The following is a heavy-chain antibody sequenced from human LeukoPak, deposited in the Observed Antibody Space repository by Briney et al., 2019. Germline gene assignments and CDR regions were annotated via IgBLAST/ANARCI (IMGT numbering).Heavy chain of an antibody. D-gene: IGHD5-18*01. CDR2: INHSGST. CDR3: APRGDIEHSYGFGKWFDP. J-gene: IGHJ5*02. V-gene: IGHV4-34*01. CDR1: VGSLSGYY. Sequence: SETLSLTCAVYVGSLSGYYWSWIRQPPGKGLEWIGEINHSGSTNYNASLKSRVTISIDTSKNQFSLKLSSVTAADTAVYYCAPRGDIEHSYGFGKWFDPWGQGTLVTVSS.